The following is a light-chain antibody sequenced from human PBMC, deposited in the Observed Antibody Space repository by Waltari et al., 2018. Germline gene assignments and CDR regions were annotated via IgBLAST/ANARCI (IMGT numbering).Light chain of an antibody. V-gene: IGLV2-8*01. J-gene: IGLJ1*01. CDR2: EVN. CDR1: SSDVGAYNY. CDR3: FSYAGSNTFV. Sequence: QSALTQPPSASGSPGQSVTISCTGTSSDVGAYNYVSWYQQHPGKAPKFMIYEVNKRPAGVPVRFSGSKSGNTASRTISGLQAEDEADYYCFSYAGSNTFVFGTGTEVTVL.